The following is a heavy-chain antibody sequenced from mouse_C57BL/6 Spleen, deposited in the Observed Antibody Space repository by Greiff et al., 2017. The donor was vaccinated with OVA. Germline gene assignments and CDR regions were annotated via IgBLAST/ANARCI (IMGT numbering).Heavy chain of an antibody. J-gene: IGHJ2*01. CDR3: AREVGRVYFDY. V-gene: IGHV1-69*01. Sequence: QVQLKQPGAELVMPGASVKLSCKASGYTFTSYWMHWVKQRPGQGLEWIGEIDPSDSYTNYNQKFKGKSTLTVDKSSSTAYMQLSSLTSEDSAVYYCAREVGRVYFDYWGQGTTLTVSS. D-gene: IGHD4-1*01. CDR2: IDPSDSYT. CDR1: GYTFTSYW.